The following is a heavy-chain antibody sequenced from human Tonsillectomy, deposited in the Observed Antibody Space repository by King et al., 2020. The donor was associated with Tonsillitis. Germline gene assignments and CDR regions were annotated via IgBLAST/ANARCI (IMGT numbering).Heavy chain of an antibody. J-gene: IGHJ4*02. Sequence: VQLVESGGGLVKPGGSLRLSCAASGFTFSSGTMNWVRQAPGKGLEWVSSISSDSSDIYYAYSVKGRFTNSRDNAKKSLYLQINSLRAEDTAVYYCARDLKQLLSPYYFDYWGQGTLVTVSS. CDR2: ISSDSSDI. V-gene: IGHV3-21*01. CDR3: ARDLKQLLSPYYFDY. CDR1: GFTFSSGT. D-gene: IGHD6-13*01.